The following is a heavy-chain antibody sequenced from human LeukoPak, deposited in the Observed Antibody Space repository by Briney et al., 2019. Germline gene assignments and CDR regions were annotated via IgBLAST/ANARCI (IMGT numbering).Heavy chain of an antibody. V-gene: IGHV3-23*01. Sequence: AGGSLRLSCAASGFTFSSYAMNWVRQAPGKGLEWVSAISGSGAGTYYADSVKGRFTISRDNSKNTLYLQMNSLRAEDTAVYYCAKSDNGWFDYWGQGTLVTVSS. CDR3: AKSDNGWFDY. CDR2: ISGSGAGT. CDR1: GFTFSSYA. J-gene: IGHJ4*02. D-gene: IGHD2-8*01.